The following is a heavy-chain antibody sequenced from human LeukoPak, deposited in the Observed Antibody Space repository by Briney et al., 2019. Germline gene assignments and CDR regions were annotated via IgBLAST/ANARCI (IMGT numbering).Heavy chain of an antibody. J-gene: IGHJ4*02. D-gene: IGHD3-3*01. CDR2: IKQDGSEK. Sequence: GGSLRLSCAASGFAFSSYRMSWVRQAPGKGLEWVANIKQDGSEKYYMDSVKGRFTISRDNAKNSLYLQMNSLRAEDTAVYYCVREPRDFWSGYYTDYWGQGTLVTVSS. CDR3: VREPRDFWSGYYTDY. CDR1: GFAFSSYR. V-gene: IGHV3-7*01.